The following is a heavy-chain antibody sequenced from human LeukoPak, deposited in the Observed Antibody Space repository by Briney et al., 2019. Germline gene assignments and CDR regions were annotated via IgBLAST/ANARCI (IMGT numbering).Heavy chain of an antibody. CDR1: GFTFSSYG. V-gene: IGHV3-33*01. CDR2: IWYDGSNK. CDR3: AREEGVVALYYYYGMDV. Sequence: GRSLRLSGAASGFTFSSYGMHWVRQAPGKGLEWVAVIWYDGSNKYYADSVKGRFTISRDSSKNTLYLQMNSLRAEDTAVYYCAREEGVVALYYYYGMDVWGQGTTVTVSS. J-gene: IGHJ6*02. D-gene: IGHD2-2*01.